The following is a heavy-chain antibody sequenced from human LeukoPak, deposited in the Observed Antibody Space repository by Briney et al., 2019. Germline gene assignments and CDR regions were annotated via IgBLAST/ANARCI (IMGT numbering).Heavy chain of an antibody. Sequence: ASVKVSCKISGYTLTELSMHWIRQAPGKGLEWMGGFDPKDGATVYAQKFQGRLTMTEDTSTATAYMELSSLTSEDTAVYFCYDSTYWGQGTLVTVSS. V-gene: IGHV1-24*01. CDR2: FDPKDGAT. J-gene: IGHJ4*02. CDR1: GYTLTELS. D-gene: IGHD3-22*01. CDR3: YDSTY.